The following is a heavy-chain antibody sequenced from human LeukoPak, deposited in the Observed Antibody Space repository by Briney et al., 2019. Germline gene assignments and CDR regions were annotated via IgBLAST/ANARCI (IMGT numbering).Heavy chain of an antibody. J-gene: IGHJ3*02. D-gene: IGHD3-3*01. CDR2: IYYNGRT. Sequence: SETLSLTCTVSGDSINNNNYYWGWIRQPPGKGLEWIGNIYYNGRTYYSPSLKSRGTISVDTSNNQFSLKLSSVTAADTAVYYCARVTDRTIFGEIMHGFDIWGQGTPVTVSS. V-gene: IGHV4-39*02. CDR1: GDSINNNNYY. CDR3: ARVTDRTIFGEIMHGFDI.